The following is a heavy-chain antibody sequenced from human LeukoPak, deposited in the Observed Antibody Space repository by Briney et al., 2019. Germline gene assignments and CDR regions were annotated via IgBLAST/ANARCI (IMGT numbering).Heavy chain of an antibody. CDR3: ANGDYDFWSAYFDY. Sequence: GRSLRLSCAASGFTFSSYGMHWVRQAPGKGLEWVAVIWYDGSNKYYADSVKGRFTISRDNSKNTLYLQMNSLRAEDTAVYYCANGDYDFWSAYFDYWGQGTLVTVSS. V-gene: IGHV3-33*06. J-gene: IGHJ4*02. D-gene: IGHD3-3*01. CDR2: IWYDGSNK. CDR1: GFTFSSYG.